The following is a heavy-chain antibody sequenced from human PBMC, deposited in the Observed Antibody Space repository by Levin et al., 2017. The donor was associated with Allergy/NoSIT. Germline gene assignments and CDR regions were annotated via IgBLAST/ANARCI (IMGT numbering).Heavy chain of an antibody. CDR2: ISYDGSNK. V-gene: IGHV3-30*04. D-gene: IGHD1-7*01. J-gene: IGHJ6*02. CDR3: ARALDNWNYYYYYYYGMDV. Sequence: GESLKISCAASGFTFSSYAMHWVRQAPGKGLEWVAVISYDGSNKYYADSVKGRFTISRDNSKNTLYLQMNSLRAEDTAVYYCARALDNWNYYYYYYYGMDVWGQGTTVTVSS. CDR1: GFTFSSYA.